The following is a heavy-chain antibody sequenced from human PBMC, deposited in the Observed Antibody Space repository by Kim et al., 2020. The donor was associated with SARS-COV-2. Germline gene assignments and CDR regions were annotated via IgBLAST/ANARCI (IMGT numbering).Heavy chain of an antibody. V-gene: IGHV4-59*13. Sequence: SETLSLTCTVSGGSTSSYYWSWIRQPPGKGLEWIGYIYYSGSTNYNPSLKSRVTISVDTSKNQFSLKLSSVTAADTAVYYCARDLVVGATRWFDPWGQGTLVTVSS. CDR1: GGSTSSYY. CDR2: IYYSGST. D-gene: IGHD1-26*01. J-gene: IGHJ5*02. CDR3: ARDLVVGATRWFDP.